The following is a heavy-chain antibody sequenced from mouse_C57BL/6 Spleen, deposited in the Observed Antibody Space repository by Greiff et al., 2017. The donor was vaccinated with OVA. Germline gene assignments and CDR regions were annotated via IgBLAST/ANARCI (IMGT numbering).Heavy chain of an antibody. V-gene: IGHV1-59*01. CDR2: IDPSDSST. D-gene: IGHD3-2*02. CDR1: GYTFTSYW. Sequence: QVQLQQPGAELVRPGTSVKLSCKASGYTFTSYWMHWVKQRPGQGLEWIGVIDPSDSSTNYNQKFKGKATLTVDTSSSTAYMQLSSLTSEDSAVYDCARGGSSGYYFDYWGQGTTLTVSS. J-gene: IGHJ2*01. CDR3: ARGGSSGYYFDY.